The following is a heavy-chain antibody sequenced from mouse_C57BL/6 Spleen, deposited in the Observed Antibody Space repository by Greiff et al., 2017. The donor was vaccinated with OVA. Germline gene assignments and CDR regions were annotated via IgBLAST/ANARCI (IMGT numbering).Heavy chain of an antibody. J-gene: IGHJ2*01. D-gene: IGHD2-2*01. CDR1: GYTFTEYT. CDR2: FYPGSGSI. V-gene: IGHV1-62-2*01. CDR3: ARQEDLLWFFDY. Sequence: VKPGASVKLSCKASGYTFTEYTIHWVKQRSGQGLEWIGWFYPGSGSIKYNEKFKDKATLTADKSSSTVYMELSRLTSEDSAVYFCARQEDLLWFFDYWGQGTTLTVSS.